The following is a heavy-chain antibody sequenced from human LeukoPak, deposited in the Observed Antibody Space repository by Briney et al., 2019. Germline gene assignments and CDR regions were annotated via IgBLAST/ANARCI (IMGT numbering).Heavy chain of an antibody. CDR2: INHSGST. Sequence: PSETLSLTCAVYGGSFSGYYWSWIRQPPGKGLEWIGEINHSGSTNYNPSLKSRVTVSVDTSKNQFSLKLNSVTAADTAIYYCARQGAITARRTHYYAMDGWGPGTTVTVSS. V-gene: IGHV4-34*01. CDR3: ARQGAITARRTHYYAMDG. J-gene: IGHJ6*02. CDR1: GGSFSGYY. D-gene: IGHD1-20*01.